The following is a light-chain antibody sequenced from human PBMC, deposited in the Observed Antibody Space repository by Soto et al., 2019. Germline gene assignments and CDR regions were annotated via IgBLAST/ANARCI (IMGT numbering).Light chain of an antibody. CDR1: SSDVGSYNL. CDR3: CSYAGSSTFV. CDR2: EGS. J-gene: IGLJ2*01. V-gene: IGLV2-23*03. Sequence: QSVLTQPASVSGSPGQSITISCTGTSSDVGSYNLVSWYQQHPGKSPKLMIYEGSKRHSGVSNRFSGSKSGNTASLTISGRQAEDEADYYCCSYAGSSTFVFGGGTKVTVL.